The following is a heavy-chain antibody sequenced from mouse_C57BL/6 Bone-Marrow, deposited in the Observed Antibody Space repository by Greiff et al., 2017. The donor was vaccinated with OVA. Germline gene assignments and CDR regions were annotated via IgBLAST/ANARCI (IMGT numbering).Heavy chain of an antibody. D-gene: IGHD2-4*01. V-gene: IGHV1-82*01. CDR3: ARSRDYDSSFAY. CDR1: GYAFSSSW. Sequence: QVQLQQSGPELVKPGASVKISCKASGYAFSSSWMNWVKQRPGKGLEWIGRIYPGDGDTNYNGKFKGKATLTADKSSSTAYMQLSSLTSEDSAVYFCARSRDYDSSFAYWGQGTLVTVS. J-gene: IGHJ3*01. CDR2: IYPGDGDT.